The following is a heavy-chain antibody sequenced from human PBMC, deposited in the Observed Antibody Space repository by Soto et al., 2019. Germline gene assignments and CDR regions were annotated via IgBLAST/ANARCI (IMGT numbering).Heavy chain of an antibody. Sequence: SRVTLSIDTSKNQFSLKLSSVTAADTAVYYCARAGYYDILTGCMYYFHYWGQGTLVTVSP. D-gene: IGHD3-9*01. J-gene: IGHJ4*02. V-gene: IGHV4-34*01. CDR3: ARAGYYDILTGCMYYFHY.